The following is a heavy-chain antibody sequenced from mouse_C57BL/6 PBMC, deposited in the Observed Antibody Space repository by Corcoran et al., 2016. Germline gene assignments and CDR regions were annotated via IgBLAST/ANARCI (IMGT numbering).Heavy chain of an antibody. V-gene: IGHV9-1*01. Sequence: QIQLVQSGPELKKTGETVKISCKASGYTFTEYPMHWVKQAPGKCFKWMGMIYTDTGEPTYAEEFKGRFAFSLENSASTAYLQINNRKNEDTATYFCVKGGSGFPFAYWGQGTLVTVSA. D-gene: IGHD3-2*02. CDR2: IYTDTGEP. J-gene: IGHJ3*01. CDR3: VKGGSGFPFAY. CDR1: GYTFTEYP.